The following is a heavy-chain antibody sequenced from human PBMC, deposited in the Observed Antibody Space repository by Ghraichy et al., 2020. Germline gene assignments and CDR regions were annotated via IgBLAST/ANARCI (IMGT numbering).Heavy chain of an antibody. D-gene: IGHD2-2*01. Sequence: ASVKVSCKASGYSFTSYGISWVRQAPGQGLEWMGWIGTFSVNTDYSQKLQDRLTMTIDTSTSTAYMELRSLRSDDSAVYFCARDKGFCGTTSCYSPYFYGVDVWGQGTTVTV. CDR1: GYSFTSYG. CDR3: ARDKGFCGTTSCYSPYFYGVDV. V-gene: IGHV1-18*01. CDR2: IGTFSVNT. J-gene: IGHJ6*02.